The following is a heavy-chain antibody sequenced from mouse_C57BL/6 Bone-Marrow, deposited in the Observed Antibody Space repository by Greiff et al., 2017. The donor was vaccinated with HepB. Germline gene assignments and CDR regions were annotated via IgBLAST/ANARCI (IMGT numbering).Heavy chain of an antibody. D-gene: IGHD1-1*01. CDR1: GYSITSGYY. Sequence: VQLKESGPGLVKPSQSLSLTCSVTGYSITSGYYWNWIRQFPGNKLEWMGYISYDGSNNYNPSLKNRISITRDTSKNQFFLKLNSVTTEDTATYYCAREHYYGSSYGWYFDVWGTGTTVTVSS. V-gene: IGHV3-6*01. J-gene: IGHJ1*03. CDR2: ISYDGSN. CDR3: AREHYYGSSYGWYFDV.